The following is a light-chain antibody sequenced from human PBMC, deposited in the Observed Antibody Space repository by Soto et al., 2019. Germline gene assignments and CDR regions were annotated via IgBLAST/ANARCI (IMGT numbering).Light chain of an antibody. CDR2: AAS. Sequence: DIQMTQSPSSLSASVGDRVTITCRSSQSISNYLNWYQQKPGKAPKLLIYAASSLQSGVPSRFSGSGSGTDFTLTISSLQPEDFATYYCQRSYSTPLTFGPGTKVDIK. CDR3: QRSYSTPLT. V-gene: IGKV1-39*01. CDR1: QSISNY. J-gene: IGKJ3*01.